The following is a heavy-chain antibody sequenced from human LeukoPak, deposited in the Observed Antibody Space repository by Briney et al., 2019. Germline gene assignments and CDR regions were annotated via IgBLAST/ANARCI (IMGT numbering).Heavy chain of an antibody. CDR3: AKSDLGHRSRQVGHFDY. CDR1: GFTFSTYG. Sequence: GGSLRLSCAASGFTFSTYGMHWVRPAPGKGLEELAVISYDGSNKYYTDSVKGRFTISKDNSKNTLYLQMNSLRTEDTAVYYCAKSDLGHRSRQVGHFDYWGQGTLVTVSS. J-gene: IGHJ4*02. V-gene: IGHV3-30*18. D-gene: IGHD2-15*01. CDR2: ISYDGSNK.